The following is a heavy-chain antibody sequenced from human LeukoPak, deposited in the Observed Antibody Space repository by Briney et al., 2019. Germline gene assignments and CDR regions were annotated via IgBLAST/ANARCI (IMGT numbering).Heavy chain of an antibody. CDR2: IGSSSNYI. D-gene: IGHD3-22*01. CDR3: ARGYDSSGYLFQH. J-gene: IGHJ1*01. CDR1: GFTFSSYS. V-gene: IGHV3-21*01. Sequence: GGSLRLSCAASGFTFSSYSMNWVRQAPGKGLEWVSSIGSSSNYIYYADSVKGRFTISRDNAKNSLYLQMNSLRAEDTAVYYCARGYDSSGYLFQHWGQGTLVTVSS.